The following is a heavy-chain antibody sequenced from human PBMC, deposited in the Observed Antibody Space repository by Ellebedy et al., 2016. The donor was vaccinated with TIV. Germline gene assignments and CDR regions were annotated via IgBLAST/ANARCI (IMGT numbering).Heavy chain of an antibody. J-gene: IGHJ6*02. V-gene: IGHV4-59*01. Sequence: MPSETLSLTCTVSGASISSYYWSWIRQPPGKGLESLGYMSYTGSTTYNPSLKSRVTRSVDTSKNQFSLKLSSVTAEDTAVYYCASSLTMLRGGMDVWGQGTTVTVSS. D-gene: IGHD3-10*01. CDR2: MSYTGST. CDR3: ASSLTMLRGGMDV. CDR1: GASISSYY.